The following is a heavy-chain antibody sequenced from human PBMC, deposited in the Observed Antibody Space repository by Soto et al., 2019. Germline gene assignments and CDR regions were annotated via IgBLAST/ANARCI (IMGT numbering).Heavy chain of an antibody. CDR1: GGTFSSYA. D-gene: IGHD2-2*01. V-gene: IGHV1-69*01. J-gene: IGHJ6*02. CDR3: ARSSRSSTSCYPYYYYYGMDV. Sequence: QVQLVQSGAEVKKPGSSVKVSCKASGGTFSSYAISWVRQAPGQGLEWMGGIIPIFGTANYAQKFQGRVTITADESTSTAYMELSSLRSEDTAVYYCARSSRSSTSCYPYYYYYGMDVWGQGTTVTVSS. CDR2: IIPIFGTA.